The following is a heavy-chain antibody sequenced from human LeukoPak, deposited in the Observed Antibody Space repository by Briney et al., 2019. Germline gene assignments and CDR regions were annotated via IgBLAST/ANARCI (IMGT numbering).Heavy chain of an antibody. CDR1: GYTFTSHG. CDR3: ARDVKTYYYDSSGYYFDY. CDR2: ISTYNDNT. D-gene: IGHD3-22*01. V-gene: IGHV1-18*01. J-gene: IGHJ4*02. Sequence: ASVKVSCKASGYTFTSHGISWVRQAPGQGLEWMGCISTYNDNTHYAPKIQGRVTMTTDTSTRTAYMELRSLRSEDTAVYYCARDVKTYYYDSSGYYFDYWGQGTLVTVAS.